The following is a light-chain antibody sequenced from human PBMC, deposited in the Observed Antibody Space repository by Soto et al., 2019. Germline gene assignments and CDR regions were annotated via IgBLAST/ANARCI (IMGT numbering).Light chain of an antibody. V-gene: IGKV3-11*01. CDR1: QSVRSH. J-gene: IGKJ1*01. CDR2: GAS. CDR3: QQRSNWPRT. Sequence: IVMTQAPATLSVSPGEGGTPSCRASQSVRSHLAWYQQKPGQPPRLLIYGASTRATGIPARFSGSGSGTDFTLTISSLEPEDFAFYYCQQRSNWPRTFGQGTKVDIK.